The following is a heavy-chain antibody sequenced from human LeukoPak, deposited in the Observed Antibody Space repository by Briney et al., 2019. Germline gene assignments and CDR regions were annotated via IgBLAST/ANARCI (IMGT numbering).Heavy chain of an antibody. D-gene: IGHD3-22*01. V-gene: IGHV1-18*01. CDR2: ISAYNGNT. Sequence: VASVKVSCKASGYTFTSYGISWVRQAPGQGLEWMGWISAYNGNTNYAQKLQGRVTMTTDTSTSTAYMELRSPRSDDTAVYYCARFSGYYDSSGYYQFDPWGQGTLVTVSS. CDR1: GYTFTSYG. CDR3: ARFSGYYDSSGYYQFDP. J-gene: IGHJ5*02.